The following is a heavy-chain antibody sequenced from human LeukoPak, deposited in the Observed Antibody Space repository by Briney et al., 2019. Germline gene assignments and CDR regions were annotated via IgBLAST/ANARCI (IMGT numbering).Heavy chain of an antibody. CDR3: ARDPTVYYDSSGSGY. D-gene: IGHD3-22*01. CDR2: IYHSGST. Sequence: SETLSLTCTVSSGSISSGSYYWSWIRQPPGKGLEWIGYIYHSGSTYYNPSLKSRVTISVDRSKNQFSLNVTSVTAADTAFCYCARDPTVYYDSSGSGYWGQGTLVTVSS. CDR1: SGSISSGSYY. J-gene: IGHJ4*02. V-gene: IGHV4-30-2*01.